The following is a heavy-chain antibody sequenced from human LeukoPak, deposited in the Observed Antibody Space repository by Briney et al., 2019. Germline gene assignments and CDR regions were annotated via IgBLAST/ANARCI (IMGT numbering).Heavy chain of an antibody. CDR2: IYYSGST. CDR3: AVDRIQPWLGHSAPRGMDV. Sequence: SQTLSLTCTVPGGSISSGGYYWSWIRQHPGKGLEWIGYIYYSGSTYYNPSLKGRVTISVDTSKNQFSLKLSSVTAADTAVYYCAVDRIQPWLGHSAPRGMDVWGQGTTVTVSS. V-gene: IGHV4-31*03. D-gene: IGHD5-18*01. J-gene: IGHJ6*02. CDR1: GGSISSGGYY.